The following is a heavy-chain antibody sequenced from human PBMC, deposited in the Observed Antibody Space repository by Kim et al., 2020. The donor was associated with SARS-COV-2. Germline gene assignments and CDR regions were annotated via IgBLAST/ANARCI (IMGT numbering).Heavy chain of an antibody. CDR2: ISYDGSNK. V-gene: IGHV3-30*18. Sequence: GGSLRLSCAASGFTFSSYGMHWVRQAPGKGLEWVAVISYDGSNKYYADSVKGRFTISRDNSKNTLYLQMNSLRAEDTAVYYCAKDRAPGNYYYGMDVWGQGTTVTVSS. CDR3: AKDRAPGNYYYGMDV. CDR1: GFTFSSYG. J-gene: IGHJ6*02.